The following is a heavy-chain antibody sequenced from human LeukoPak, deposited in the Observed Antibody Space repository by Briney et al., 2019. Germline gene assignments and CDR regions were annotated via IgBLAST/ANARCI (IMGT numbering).Heavy chain of an antibody. D-gene: IGHD2-15*01. V-gene: IGHV1-18*01. CDR3: AKTSVGEGRIIGSGYFDN. Sequence: ASVKVSCKASGYTFTTYGISWVRQAPGQGPEWMGWINTHNGNTNYAQKFQGRVTMTTDTSTSTAYMELSSLRSDDTAVYYCAKTSVGEGRIIGSGYFDNWGQGTLVTVSS. J-gene: IGHJ4*02. CDR2: INTHNGNT. CDR1: GYTFTTYG.